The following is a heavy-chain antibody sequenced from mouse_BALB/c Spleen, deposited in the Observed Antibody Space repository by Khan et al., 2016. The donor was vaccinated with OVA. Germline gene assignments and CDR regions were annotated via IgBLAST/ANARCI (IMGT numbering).Heavy chain of an antibody. D-gene: IGHD4-1*01. Sequence: QVQLQQPGPELVKPGASVKMSCKASGYTFTDYVMNWLKQRNGQGLEWIGQIYPGSDSTYYNEKFKGKATMTTDRSSSTAYMQLSTLTSEDSAVYFWAREGWDVFDYWGQGTLVTVSA. V-gene: IGHV1-77*01. CDR3: AREGWDVFDY. CDR1: GYTFTDYV. CDR2: IYPGSDST. J-gene: IGHJ3*01.